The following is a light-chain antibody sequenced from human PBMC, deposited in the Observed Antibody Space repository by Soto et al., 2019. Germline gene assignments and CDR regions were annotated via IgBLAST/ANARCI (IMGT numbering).Light chain of an antibody. V-gene: IGLV1-47*01. CDR3: AAWDDSLSGVV. J-gene: IGLJ3*02. CDR1: SSNIGSNY. CDR2: RND. Sequence: QPVLTQPPSASGTPGQRVTISCSGSSSNIGSNYVYWYQQLPGTAPKLLIYRNDQRPSGVPDRFSGSKSGTSASLAISELRSDDEADYYCAAWDDSLSGVVFGGGTKVTVL.